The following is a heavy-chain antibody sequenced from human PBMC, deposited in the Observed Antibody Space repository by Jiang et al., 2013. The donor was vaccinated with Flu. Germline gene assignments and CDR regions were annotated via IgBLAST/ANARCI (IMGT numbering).Heavy chain of an antibody. Sequence: CTVSGGAISTYYWSWIRQPPGKGLEWIGYXFYSGSTNYNPSLKSRVTISVDTSKNQFSLKLNSVTAADTAVYYCARISWGYYYYMDVWGKGTTVTVSS. D-gene: IGHD3-16*01. CDR2: XFYSGST. CDR1: GGAISTYY. J-gene: IGHJ6*03. CDR3: ARISWGYYYYMDV. V-gene: IGHV4-59*01.